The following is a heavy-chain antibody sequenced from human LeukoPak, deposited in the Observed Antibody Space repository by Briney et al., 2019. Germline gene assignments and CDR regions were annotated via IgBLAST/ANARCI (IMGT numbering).Heavy chain of an antibody. Sequence: GGSLGLSCSASGFTFSTYTMHWVRQAPGKGLEYVSTISSNGGSTYYADSVKGRFTISRDNSKNTLYLQMSSLRAEDTAVYYCVKDRVPGYSSSWYRPPFDYWGQGTLVTVSS. J-gene: IGHJ4*02. V-gene: IGHV3-64D*06. CDR1: GFTFSTYT. CDR2: ISSNGGST. D-gene: IGHD6-13*01. CDR3: VKDRVPGYSSSWYRPPFDY.